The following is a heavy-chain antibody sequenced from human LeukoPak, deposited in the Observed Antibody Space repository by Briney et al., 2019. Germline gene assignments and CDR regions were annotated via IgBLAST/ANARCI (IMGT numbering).Heavy chain of an antibody. D-gene: IGHD2-15*01. V-gene: IGHV4-39*07. CDR2: IYTSGST. Sequence: SETLSLTCTVSGGSISSSSYYWGWIRQPPGKGLEWIGRIYTSGSTNYNPSLKSRVTISVETSKNQFSLKLSSVTAADTAVYYCARDLGYCSGGSCYNWFDPWAQGTLVTVSS. CDR1: GGSISSSSYY. J-gene: IGHJ5*02. CDR3: ARDLGYCSGGSCYNWFDP.